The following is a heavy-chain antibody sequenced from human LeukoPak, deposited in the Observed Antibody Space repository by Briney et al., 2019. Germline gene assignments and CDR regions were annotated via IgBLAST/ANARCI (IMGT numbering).Heavy chain of an antibody. CDR1: GFTFDDYA. CDR2: ISWNSGSI. Sequence: PGGSLRLSCATSGFTFDDYAMHWVRQAPGKGLEWVSGISWNSGSIGYADSVKGRFTISRDNAKNSLYLQMNSLRAEDTALYYCAKSIEGSGSYYNSYFDYWGRGALVTVSS. J-gene: IGHJ4*02. V-gene: IGHV3-9*01. CDR3: AKSIEGSGSYYNSYFDY. D-gene: IGHD3-10*01.